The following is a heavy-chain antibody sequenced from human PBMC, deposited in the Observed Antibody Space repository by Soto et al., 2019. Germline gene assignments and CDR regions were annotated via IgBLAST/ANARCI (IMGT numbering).Heavy chain of an antibody. CDR1: GFTFSDYG. CDR2: ISYDGSNK. V-gene: IGHV3-30*18. Sequence: GGSLRLSCAASGFTFSDYGMHWVRQAPGKGLEWVAVISYDGSNKYYADSVKGRFTISRDDSKNTLYLRMNSLRTEDTALYYCAKDSPVADYWGQGTLVTVSS. CDR3: AKDSPVADY. J-gene: IGHJ4*02. D-gene: IGHD6-19*01.